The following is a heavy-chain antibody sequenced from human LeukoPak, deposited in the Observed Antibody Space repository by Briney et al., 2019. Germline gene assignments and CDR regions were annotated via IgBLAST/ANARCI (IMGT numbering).Heavy chain of an antibody. D-gene: IGHD1-1*01. CDR2: IFYTGST. CDR3: ARDTNGVDV. J-gene: IGHJ6*02. Sequence: SETLSLTCAVYGGAFSGYYWSWIRQPPGKGLEWIGHIFYTGSTNYSPSLKSRVTISIDTSKNQFSLKLSSVTAADTAVYYCARDTNGVDVWGQGTTVTVSS. V-gene: IGHV4-59*01. CDR1: GGAFSGYY.